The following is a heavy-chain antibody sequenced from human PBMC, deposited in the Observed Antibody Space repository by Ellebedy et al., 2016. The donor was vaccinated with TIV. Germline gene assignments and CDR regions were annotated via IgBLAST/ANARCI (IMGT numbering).Heavy chain of an antibody. CDR1: GYTFTDYY. CDR2: INPNSGGT. D-gene: IGHD4-17*01. J-gene: IGHJ4*02. CDR3: ARDGAVPTVFDY. V-gene: IGHV1-2*04. Sequence: AASVKVSCKASGYTFTDYYIHWVRQAPGQGLEWMGWINPNSGGTNYAQKFQGWVTMTRDTSISTAYMELNRLRSDDTALYYCARDGAVPTVFDYWGQGTLVTVSS.